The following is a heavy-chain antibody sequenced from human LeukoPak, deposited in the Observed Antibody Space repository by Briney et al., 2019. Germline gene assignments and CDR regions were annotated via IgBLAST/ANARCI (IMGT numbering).Heavy chain of an antibody. Sequence: SETLSLTCTVSGGSISSHYWSWIRQPPGKGLEWIGYIYYSGSTNYNPSLKSRVTISVDTSKNQFSLKLSSVTAADTAVYYCARAGGYSYGYAFDYWGQGTLVTVSS. CDR2: IYYSGST. D-gene: IGHD5-18*01. V-gene: IGHV4-59*11. J-gene: IGHJ4*02. CDR1: GGSISSHY. CDR3: ARAGGYSYGYAFDY.